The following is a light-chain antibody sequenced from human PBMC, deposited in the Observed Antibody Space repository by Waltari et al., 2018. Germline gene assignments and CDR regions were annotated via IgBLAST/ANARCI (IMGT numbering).Light chain of an antibody. Sequence: QLVLTQSPSASASLGASVKLTCTLSSGHSTYAVAWHQQRPEKGPRYLMKVNSDGSHSKADGIPDRFSGSSSGAERYLTISSLQSEDEADYYGQTWGTARGVFGGGTKLTVL. V-gene: IGLV4-69*01. J-gene: IGLJ2*01. CDR2: VNSDGSH. CDR1: SGHSTYA. CDR3: QTWGTARGV.